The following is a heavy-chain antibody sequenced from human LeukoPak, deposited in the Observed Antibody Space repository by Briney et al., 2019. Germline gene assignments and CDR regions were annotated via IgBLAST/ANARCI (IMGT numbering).Heavy chain of an antibody. CDR1: GFAFSNTW. J-gene: IGHJ4*02. D-gene: IGHD1-26*01. Sequence: GGSLRLSCAASGFAFSNTWMHWVRHAPGKGLVRVSHINSDGSTTIYADSVKGRFTISRDNAKNTLYLQMNSLRAEDTAVYYCARDHYYNLDYWGQGTLVTVSS. CDR2: INSDGSTT. CDR3: ARDHYYNLDY. V-gene: IGHV3-74*01.